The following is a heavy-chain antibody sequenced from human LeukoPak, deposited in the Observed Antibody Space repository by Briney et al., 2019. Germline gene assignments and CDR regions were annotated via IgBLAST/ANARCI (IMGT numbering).Heavy chain of an antibody. D-gene: IGHD6-13*01. CDR2: INTNTGNP. V-gene: IGHV7-4-1*02. CDR1: GYTFTSYA. CDR3: ARGRGAAVGTNYYFDY. J-gene: IGHJ4*02. Sequence: ASVNVSCKASGYTFTSYAVIWMRQAPGQGLEWMGWINTNTGNPTYAQGFTGRFVFSLDTSVSTAYLQISSLKAEDTAVYYCARGRGAAVGTNYYFDYWGQGTLVTVSS.